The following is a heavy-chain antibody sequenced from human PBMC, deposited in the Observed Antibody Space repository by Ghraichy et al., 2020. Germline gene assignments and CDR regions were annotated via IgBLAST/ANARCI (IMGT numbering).Heavy chain of an antibody. V-gene: IGHV3-7*03. CDR3: ARLRPYGSGIFDN. CDR1: GFTSSTYW. D-gene: IGHD3-10*01. Sequence: GGSLRLSCAASGFTSSTYWMSWVRQTPGQGLEWVAHIKPDGSEKYYVDSVKGRFTISRDNAKNSLYLQVNSLRAEDTAMYYCARLRPYGSGIFDNWGQGTLVTVSS. CDR2: IKPDGSEK. J-gene: IGHJ4*02.